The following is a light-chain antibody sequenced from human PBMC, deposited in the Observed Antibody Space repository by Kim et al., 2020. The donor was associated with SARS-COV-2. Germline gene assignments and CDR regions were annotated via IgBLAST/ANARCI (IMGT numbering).Light chain of an antibody. Sequence: PGERAPLSCRAIHRVSRYLAWYPQKPGHAPRLLIYDASNRATGIPARFSCSGSGTDFTLTISSLEPEDFEVYYCQQRSNWPPGLTFGGGTKVDIK. J-gene: IGKJ4*01. CDR1: HRVSRY. CDR2: DAS. CDR3: QQRSNWPPGLT. V-gene: IGKV3-11*01.